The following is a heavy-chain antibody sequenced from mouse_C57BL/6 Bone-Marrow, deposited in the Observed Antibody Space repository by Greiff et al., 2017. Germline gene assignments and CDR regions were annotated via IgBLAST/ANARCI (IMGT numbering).Heavy chain of an antibody. Sequence: QVQLQQPGAELVRPGTSVKMSCKASGYTFTNYWIGWAKQRPGHGLEWIGDIYPGGGYTNYNEKFKGKATLTADKSSSTAYMQFSSLTSEDSAIYYCASGNYGPLFDYWGQGTTLTVSS. V-gene: IGHV1-63*01. CDR3: ASGNYGPLFDY. CDR2: IYPGGGYT. D-gene: IGHD2-1*01. CDR1: GYTFTNYW. J-gene: IGHJ2*01.